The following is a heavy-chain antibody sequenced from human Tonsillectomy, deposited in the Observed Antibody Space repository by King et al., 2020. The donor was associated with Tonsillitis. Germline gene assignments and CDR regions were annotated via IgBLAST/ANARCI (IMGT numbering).Heavy chain of an antibody. CDR3: ARGGAYGNSWFGY. Sequence: VQLVESGGSLVKPGGSLRLSCAASGFTFSTYSMNWVRQAPGKGLEWVSSISSSGTYIYYADSVKGRFTISRDNAKNSLYLQMNSLRAEDTAVYYCARGGAYGNSWFGYWGQGTLVTVSS. J-gene: IGHJ4*02. V-gene: IGHV3-21*01. CDR1: GFTFSTYS. CDR2: ISSSGTYI. D-gene: IGHD6-13*01.